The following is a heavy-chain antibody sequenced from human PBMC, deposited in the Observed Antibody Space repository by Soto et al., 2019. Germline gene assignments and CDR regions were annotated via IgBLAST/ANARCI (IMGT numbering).Heavy chain of an antibody. CDR2: INPSDRTT. CDR3: ARERTVAGNDY. V-gene: IGHV1-46*01. Sequence: ASVKVSCKAPGYTFTSYYMHWVRQAPGQGLEWMGIINPSDRTTSYAQKFQGRVTMTRDMSTSTVYMELSSLRSEDTAVYYCARERTVAGNDYWGQGTLVTVSS. CDR1: GYTFTSYY. D-gene: IGHD6-19*01. J-gene: IGHJ4*02.